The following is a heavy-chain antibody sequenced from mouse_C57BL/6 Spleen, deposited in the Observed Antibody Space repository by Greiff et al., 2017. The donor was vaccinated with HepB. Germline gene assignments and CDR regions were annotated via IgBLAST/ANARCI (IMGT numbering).Heavy chain of an antibody. Sequence: EVKLMESEGGLVQPGSSMKLSCTASGFTFSDYYMAWVRQVPEKGLEWVANINYDGSSTYYLDSLKSRFIISRDNAKNILYLQMSSLKSEDTATYYCARDITLGLRRLAWFAYWGQGTLVTVSA. D-gene: IGHD1-2*01. CDR2: INYDGSST. CDR1: GFTFSDYY. CDR3: ARDITLGLRRLAWFAY. J-gene: IGHJ3*01. V-gene: IGHV5-16*01.